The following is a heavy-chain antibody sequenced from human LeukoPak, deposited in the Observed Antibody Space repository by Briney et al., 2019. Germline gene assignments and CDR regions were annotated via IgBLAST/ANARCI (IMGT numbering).Heavy chain of an antibody. CDR2: IYYIGST. V-gene: IGHV4-59*08. Sequence: PSETLSLTCTVSGYSINNYYWSWIRQSPGKGLEWIGYIYYIGSTNYNPSLKSRVTMSLDKSKTQFSLKLTSVTAADTAVYYCARRDSRWFDPWGQGTLVTVSS. D-gene: IGHD3/OR15-3a*01. J-gene: IGHJ5*02. CDR3: ARRDSRWFDP. CDR1: GYSINNYY.